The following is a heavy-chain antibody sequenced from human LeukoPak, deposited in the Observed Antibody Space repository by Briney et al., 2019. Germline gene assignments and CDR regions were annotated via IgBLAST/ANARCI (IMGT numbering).Heavy chain of an antibody. CDR1: GGSISSYY. CDR3: ARVVSKYYYGSGSQPYYYYGMDV. CDR2: IYYSGST. J-gene: IGHJ6*02. Sequence: SETLSLTCTVSGGSISSYYWSWIRQPPGKGLEWIGYIYYSGSTYYNPSLKSRVTISVDTSKNQFSLKLSSVTAADTAVYYCARVVSKYYYGSGSQPYYYYGMDVWGQGTTVTVSS. V-gene: IGHV4-59*12. D-gene: IGHD3-10*01.